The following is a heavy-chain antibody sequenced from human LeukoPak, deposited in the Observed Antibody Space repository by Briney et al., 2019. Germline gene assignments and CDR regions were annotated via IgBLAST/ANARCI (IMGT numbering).Heavy chain of an antibody. CDR1: GYNFNSYW. Sequence: GESLKISCKGSGYNFNSYWIGWVRQMPGKGLEWMGIIYPGDSDTRYSPSFQGQVTMLADKSISTAYLQWSSLKASDTAMYYCARQEWGSSWRYTFDIWGQGTMVTVPS. J-gene: IGHJ3*02. V-gene: IGHV5-51*01. D-gene: IGHD6-13*01. CDR2: IYPGDSDT. CDR3: ARQEWGSSWRYTFDI.